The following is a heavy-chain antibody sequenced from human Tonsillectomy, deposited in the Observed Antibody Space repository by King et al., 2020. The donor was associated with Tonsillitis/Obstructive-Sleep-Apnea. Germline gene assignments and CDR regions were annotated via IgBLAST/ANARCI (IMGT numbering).Heavy chain of an antibody. Sequence: DVQLVESGGDLVQPGESLRLSCAASGFNVSRNYMSWVRQAPGKGLEWVSAMYSAGSTSYADSVKGRFTISRDNSKKTLYLQMDILRAEDTALYYCARGRGSSWYLFDYWGQGTLVTVSS. D-gene: IGHD6-13*01. V-gene: IGHV3-66*01. CDR2: MYSAGST. J-gene: IGHJ4*02. CDR1: GFNVSRNY. CDR3: ARGRGSSWYLFDY.